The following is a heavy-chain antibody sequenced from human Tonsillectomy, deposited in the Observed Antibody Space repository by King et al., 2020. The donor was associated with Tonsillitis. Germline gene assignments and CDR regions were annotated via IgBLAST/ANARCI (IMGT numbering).Heavy chain of an antibody. D-gene: IGHD6-6*01. V-gene: IGHV5-51*01. Sequence: VQLVESGAEVKKPGESLKISCKGSGYSFTNYWIAWVRQMPGKGLEWMGIIYPGDSDTKYSPSFKGQVTISADKSISTAYLQWSSLKASDTAMYYCAKSLRQQFVPHCDYWGQGPLVPVSS. CDR3: AKSLRQQFVPHCDY. CDR1: GYSFTNYW. J-gene: IGHJ4*02. CDR2: IYPGDSDT.